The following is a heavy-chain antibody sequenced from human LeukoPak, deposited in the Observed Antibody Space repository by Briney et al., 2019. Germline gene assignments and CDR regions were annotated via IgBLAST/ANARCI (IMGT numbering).Heavy chain of an antibody. CDR2: ISSSGSTI. CDR3: ARTNTAHESYYFDY. D-gene: IGHD5-18*01. Sequence: GGSLRLSCAASGFTFSDYYMSWIRQAPGKGLEWVSYISSSGSTIYYADSVKGRFTISRDNAKNSLYLQMNSLRAEDTAVYYCARTNTAHESYYFDYWGQGTLVTVSS. V-gene: IGHV3-11*01. CDR1: GFTFSDYY. J-gene: IGHJ4*02.